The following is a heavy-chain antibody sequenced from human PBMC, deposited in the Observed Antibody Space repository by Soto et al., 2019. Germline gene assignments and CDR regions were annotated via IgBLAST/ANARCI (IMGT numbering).Heavy chain of an antibody. CDR2: IIPILGIA. D-gene: IGHD3-22*01. V-gene: IGHV1-69*04. CDR3: ARDSSGYYSAFDI. Sequence: SVKVSCKASGGTFSSYTISWVRQAPGQGLEWMGRIIPILGIANYAQKFQGRVTITADKSTSTAYMELSSLRSEDTAVYYCARDSSGYYSAFDIWGQGTMVTVSS. CDR1: GGTFSSYT. J-gene: IGHJ3*02.